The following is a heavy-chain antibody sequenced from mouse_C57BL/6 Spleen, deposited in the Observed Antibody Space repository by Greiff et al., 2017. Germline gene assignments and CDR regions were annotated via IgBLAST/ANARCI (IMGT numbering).Heavy chain of an antibody. D-gene: IGHD2-4*01. CDR1: GYTFTSYW. Sequence: QVQLQQPGAELVKPGASVKMSCKASGYTFTSYWITWVKQRPGQGLEWIGDIYPGSGSTNYNEKFKSKATLTVDTSSSTAYMQLSSLTSEDSAVYYCARDLGYDYDAAWFAYWGQGTLVTVSA. CDR3: ARDLGYDYDAAWFAY. J-gene: IGHJ3*01. V-gene: IGHV1-55*01. CDR2: IYPGSGST.